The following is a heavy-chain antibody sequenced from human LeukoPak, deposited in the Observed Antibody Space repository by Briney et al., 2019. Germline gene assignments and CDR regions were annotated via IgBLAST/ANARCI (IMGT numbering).Heavy chain of an antibody. J-gene: IGHJ4*02. CDR3: TRGYGSFDN. D-gene: IGHD3-10*01. V-gene: IGHV3-30*03. CDR2: ISYDGNDK. Sequence: GGSLRLSCAVSGFTFSTYGMHWVRQAPGKGLEWVAIISYDGNDKYYADSVKGRFTISRDNSKNTLYLQMNSLIAEDTAVYYCTRGYGSFDNWGQGTLVIVSS. CDR1: GFTFSTYG.